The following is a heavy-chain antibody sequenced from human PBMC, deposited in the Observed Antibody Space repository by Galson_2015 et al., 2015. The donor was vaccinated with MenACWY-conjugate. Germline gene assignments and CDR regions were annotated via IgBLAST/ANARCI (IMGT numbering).Heavy chain of an antibody. CDR3: ARRKKTVTKKTVAGTISSGLSGDWYFDL. Sequence: QSGAEVKKPGASVKVSCKASGYTFTSYGISWVRQAPGQGLEWMGWISAYNGNTNYAQKLQGRVTMTTDTSTSTAYMELRSLRSDDTAVYYCARRKKTVTKKTVAGTISSGLSGDWYFDLWGRGTLVTVSS. D-gene: IGHD6-19*01. CDR1: GYTFTSYG. CDR2: ISAYNGNT. J-gene: IGHJ2*01. V-gene: IGHV1-18*01.